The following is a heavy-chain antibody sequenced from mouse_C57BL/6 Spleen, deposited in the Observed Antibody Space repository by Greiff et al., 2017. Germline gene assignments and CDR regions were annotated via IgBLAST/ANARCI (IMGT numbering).Heavy chain of an antibody. J-gene: IGHJ4*01. CDR2: ISSGGSYT. V-gene: IGHV5-6*01. CDR3: AITTVPDDYAMDY. D-gene: IGHD1-1*01. CDR1: GFTFSSYG. Sequence: EVKVVESGGDLVKPGGSLKLSCAASGFTFSSYGMSWVRQTPDKRLEWVATISSGGSYTYYPDSVKGRFTISRDNAKNTLYLQMSSLKSEDTAMYYCAITTVPDDYAMDYWGQGTSVTVSS.